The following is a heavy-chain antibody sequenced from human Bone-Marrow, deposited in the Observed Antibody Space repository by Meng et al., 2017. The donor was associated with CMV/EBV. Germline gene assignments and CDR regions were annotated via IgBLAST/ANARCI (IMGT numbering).Heavy chain of an antibody. J-gene: IGHJ4*02. D-gene: IGHD4-23*01. CDR2: ISSSSSTI. CDR3: AGVTVVLASDY. V-gene: IGHV3-48*04. CDR1: GFTSSSYS. Sequence: GGSLRLPCAASGFTSSSYSMNWVRQAPGKGLEWVSYISSSSSTIYYADSVKGRFTISRDNAKNSLYLQMNSLRAEDTAVYYCAGVTVVLASDYWGQGTLVTVSS.